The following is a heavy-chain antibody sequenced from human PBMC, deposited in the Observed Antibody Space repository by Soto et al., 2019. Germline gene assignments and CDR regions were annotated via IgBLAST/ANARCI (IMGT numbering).Heavy chain of an antibody. CDR2: INHSGST. D-gene: IGHD5-12*01. J-gene: IGHJ4*02. CDR1: GGSFSGYY. Sequence: QVQLQQWGAGLLKPSETLSLTCAVYGGSFSGYYWSWIRQPPGKGLEWIGEINHSGSTNYNPSLRDGVTISVDTSKNQFSLKLSSVAAADTAVYYCARGASMYGGYASAQGWRFDYWGQGTLVTVSS. V-gene: IGHV4-34*01. CDR3: ARGASMYGGYASAQGWRFDY.